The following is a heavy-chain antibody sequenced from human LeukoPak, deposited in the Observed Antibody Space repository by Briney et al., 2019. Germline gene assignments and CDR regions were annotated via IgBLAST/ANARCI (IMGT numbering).Heavy chain of an antibody. CDR3: ARGRITIFGVVIYDAFDI. V-gene: IGHV1-8*03. J-gene: IGHJ3*02. Sequence: GASVKVSCKASGYTFTSYDINWVRQATGQGLEWMGWMNPNSGNTGYAQKLQGRVTITRNTSISTAYMELSSLRSEDTAVYYCARGRITIFGVVIYDAFDIWGQGTMVTVSS. D-gene: IGHD3-3*01. CDR2: MNPNSGNT. CDR1: GYTFTSYD.